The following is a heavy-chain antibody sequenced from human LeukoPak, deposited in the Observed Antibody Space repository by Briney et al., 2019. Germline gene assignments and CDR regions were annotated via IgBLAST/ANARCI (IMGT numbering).Heavy chain of an antibody. CDR1: GGNFRNYG. CDR2: ISAYSTYNGNT. J-gene: IGHJ4*02. Sequence: GSSVKVSCKASGGNFRNYGFHWVRQAPGQGPEWMGWISAYSTYNGNTNYAQKFQGRVTMTTDTSTSTAYMELRSLRSDDTAVYYCTRDLGQWLLQGIFFDYWGQGTLVTVSS. D-gene: IGHD6-19*01. V-gene: IGHV1-18*01. CDR3: TRDLGQWLLQGIFFDY.